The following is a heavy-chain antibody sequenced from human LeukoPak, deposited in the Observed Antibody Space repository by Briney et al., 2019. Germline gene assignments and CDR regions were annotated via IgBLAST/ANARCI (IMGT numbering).Heavy chain of an antibody. D-gene: IGHD3-3*01. Sequence: SETLSLTCTVSSGSVSGYYWSWIRQPAGKGLEWIGRIYTNGSTNYNPSLKSRVTMSEDTSKNHFSLKLNSVTAADTAVYYCARGVIMPRGEFFDYWGQGTLVTVSS. J-gene: IGHJ4*02. CDR3: ARGVIMPRGEFFDY. CDR2: IYTNGST. V-gene: IGHV4-4*07. CDR1: SGSVSGYY.